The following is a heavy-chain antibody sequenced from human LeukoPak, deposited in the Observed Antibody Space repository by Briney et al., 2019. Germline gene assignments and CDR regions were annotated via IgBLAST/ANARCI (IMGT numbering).Heavy chain of an antibody. CDR2: IKQDGSEK. CDR1: GFTFSSYW. D-gene: IGHD4-17*01. J-gene: IGHJ4*02. V-gene: IGHV3-7*03. CDR3: ARAPGDPPNY. Sequence: GGSLRLSCAVSGFTFSSYWMSWVRQAPGKGMEWVANIKQDGSEKYYVDSVKGRFTISRDNAKNSLYLQMNSLRAEDTAVYYCARAPGDPPNYWGQGTLVTVSS.